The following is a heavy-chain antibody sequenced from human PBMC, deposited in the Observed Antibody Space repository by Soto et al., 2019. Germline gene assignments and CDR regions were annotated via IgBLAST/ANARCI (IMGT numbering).Heavy chain of an antibody. D-gene: IGHD3-22*01. Sequence: TSVKVSFTASGYTFTSYYMHWLRQVPGQGLEWMGIINPSGGSTSYAQKFQGRVTMTRDTSTSTVYMELSSLRSEDTAVYYCARAAYYYDSSGYYPGDYWGQGSLVTVSS. CDR2: INPSGGST. CDR1: GYTFTSYY. V-gene: IGHV1-46*01. J-gene: IGHJ4*02. CDR3: ARAAYYYDSSGYYPGDY.